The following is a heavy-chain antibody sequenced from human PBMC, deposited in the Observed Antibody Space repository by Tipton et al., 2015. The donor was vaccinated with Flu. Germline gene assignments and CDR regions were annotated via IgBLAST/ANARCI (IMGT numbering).Heavy chain of an antibody. CDR2: TYYRSKWYN. Sequence: LVKPTQTLSLTCAISGDSVSSNSAAWNWIRQSPSRGLEWLGRTYYRSKWYNDYAVSVKSRITINPDTSKNQFSLQLNSVTPEDTAVYYCAREEKKYYYDSSGYFDGADAFDIWGQGTMVTVSS. CDR1: GDSVSSNSAA. V-gene: IGHV6-1*01. D-gene: IGHD3-22*01. J-gene: IGHJ3*02. CDR3: AREEKKYYYDSSGYFDGADAFDI.